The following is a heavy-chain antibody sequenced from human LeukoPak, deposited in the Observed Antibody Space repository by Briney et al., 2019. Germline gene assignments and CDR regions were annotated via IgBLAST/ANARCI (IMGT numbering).Heavy chain of an antibody. J-gene: IGHJ4*02. D-gene: IGHD3-22*01. CDR3: ARETKYYYDSSGYSY. V-gene: IGHV4-4*07. Sequence: SETLSLTCTVSGDSISSYYWTWIRQPAGKGLEWIGRIYTSGSTNYNPSLKSRVTISVDKSKNQFSLKLSSVTAADTAVYYCARETKYYYDSSGYSYWGQGTLVTVSS. CDR2: IYTSGST. CDR1: GDSISSYY.